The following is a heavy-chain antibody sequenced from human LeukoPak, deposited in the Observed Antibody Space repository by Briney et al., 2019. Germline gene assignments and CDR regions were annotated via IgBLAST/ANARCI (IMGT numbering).Heavy chain of an antibody. Sequence: GGSLRLSCAASGFTITSYAMSWVRQAPGKGLEWVSAISGIGGRPYYADSVKGRFTISRDNSKNTLYLQMNSLRAEDTAVYYCAKGIAAAGTGDYWGQGTLVTVSS. CDR1: GFTITSYA. V-gene: IGHV3-23*01. D-gene: IGHD6-13*01. CDR2: ISGIGGRP. J-gene: IGHJ4*02. CDR3: AKGIAAAGTGDY.